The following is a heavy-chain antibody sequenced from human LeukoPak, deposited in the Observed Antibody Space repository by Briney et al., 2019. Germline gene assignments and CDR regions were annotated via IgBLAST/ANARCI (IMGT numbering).Heavy chain of an antibody. V-gene: IGHV4-30-4*01. CDR3: ASGSGSQYVYVDS. CDR2: IYFTGTT. Sequence: PSETLALTCTVSGDSISSGDYYWTWIRQPPGKGLEWIGYIYFTGTTYYNPSLKSRVTISVDTSKNQFSLNLSSVTAADTAVYYCASGSGSQYVYVDSWGQGTLVTVSS. CDR1: GDSISSGDYY. D-gene: IGHD3-10*01. J-gene: IGHJ4*02.